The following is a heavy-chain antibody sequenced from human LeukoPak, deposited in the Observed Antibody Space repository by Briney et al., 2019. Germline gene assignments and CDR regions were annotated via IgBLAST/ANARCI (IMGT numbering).Heavy chain of an antibody. CDR2: INHSGST. D-gene: IGHD4-17*01. Sequence: SETLSLTCAVYGGSFSGYYWSWIRQPPGKGLEWIGEINHSGSTNYNPSLKSRVTISVVTSKNQFSLKLSSVTAADTAVYYCARHDYGDSIDYWGQGTLVTVSS. V-gene: IGHV4-34*01. J-gene: IGHJ4*02. CDR3: ARHDYGDSIDY. CDR1: GGSFSGYY.